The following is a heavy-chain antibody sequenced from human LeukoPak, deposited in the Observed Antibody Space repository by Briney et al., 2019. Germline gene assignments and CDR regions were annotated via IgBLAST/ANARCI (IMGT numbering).Heavy chain of an antibody. V-gene: IGHV3-7*01. CDR2: IKQDGSEK. Sequence: LEWLANIKQDGSEKYYVDSVKGRFTISRDNAKNSLYLQMNSQRAEDTAIYYCARDQGALDIWGQGTMVTVSS. CDR3: ARDQGALDI. J-gene: IGHJ3*02.